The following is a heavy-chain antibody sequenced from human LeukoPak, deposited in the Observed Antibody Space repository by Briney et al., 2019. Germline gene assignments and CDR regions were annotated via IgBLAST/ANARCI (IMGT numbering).Heavy chain of an antibody. V-gene: IGHV4-4*07. CDR1: GGSISSYY. CDR2: IYTSGST. D-gene: IGHD3-22*01. Sequence: SETLSLTCTVSGGSISSYYWSWIRQPAGKGLEWIGRIYTSGSTNYNPSLKSRVTMSVDTSKNQFSLKLSSVTAADTAVYYCRGGGRDYYDSSGYYDYWGQGTLVTVSS. J-gene: IGHJ4*02. CDR3: RGGGRDYYDSSGYYDY.